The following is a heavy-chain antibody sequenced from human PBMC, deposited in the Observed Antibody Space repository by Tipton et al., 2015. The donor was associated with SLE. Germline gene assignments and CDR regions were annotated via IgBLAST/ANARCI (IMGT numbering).Heavy chain of an antibody. V-gene: IGHV4-39*07. J-gene: IGHJ3*02. CDR3: VSKRQQLVKGAFDI. CDR1: GGSISSSSYY. D-gene: IGHD6-13*01. Sequence: TLSLTCTVSGGSISSSSYYWGWIRQPPGKGLEWIGSIYYSGSTNYNPSLKSRVTISVDTSKNQFSLKLSSVTAADTAVYYCVSKRQQLVKGAFDIWGQGTMVTVSS. CDR2: IYYSGST.